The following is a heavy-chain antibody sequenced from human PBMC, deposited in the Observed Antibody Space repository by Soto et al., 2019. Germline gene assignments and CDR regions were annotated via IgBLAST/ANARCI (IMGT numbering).Heavy chain of an antibody. Sequence: ASVKVSCQASGYTFTSYGFSWVRQAPGQGLEWMGWISAYNGNTNYAQKLQGRVTMTADKSTSTAYMELSSLRSEDTAVYYCARDLDTAMAPYWGQGTLVTVSS. CDR2: ISAYNGNT. CDR1: GYTFTSYG. CDR3: ARDLDTAMAPY. V-gene: IGHV1-18*01. J-gene: IGHJ4*02. D-gene: IGHD5-18*01.